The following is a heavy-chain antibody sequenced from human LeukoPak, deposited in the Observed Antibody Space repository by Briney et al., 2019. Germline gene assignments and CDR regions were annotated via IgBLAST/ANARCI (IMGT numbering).Heavy chain of an antibody. D-gene: IGHD6-6*01. Sequence: PSETLSLTCTVSGGSISSSSYYWGWIRQPPGKGLEWIGSIYYSGSTYYNPSLKSRVTISVDTSENQFSLKLSSVTAADTAVYYCASIAARRGYYFDYWGQGTLVTVSS. J-gene: IGHJ4*02. CDR1: GGSISSSSYY. V-gene: IGHV4-39*01. CDR2: IYYSGST. CDR3: ASIAARRGYYFDY.